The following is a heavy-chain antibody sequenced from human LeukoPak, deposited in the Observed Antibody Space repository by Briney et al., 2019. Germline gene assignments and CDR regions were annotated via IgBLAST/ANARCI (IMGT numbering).Heavy chain of an antibody. J-gene: IGHJ4*02. V-gene: IGHV3-23*01. Sequence: GGSLRLSCAASGFTFSSYAMSWVRQAPGKGLEWVSTISGSGSGTYYADSVKGRFTISRDNSKNTLFLQMNSLRAEDTAVYYCARTGKGGSYSDYWGQGTLVTVSS. CDR1: GFTFSSYA. CDR3: ARTGKGGSYSDY. CDR2: ISGSGSGT. D-gene: IGHD1-26*01.